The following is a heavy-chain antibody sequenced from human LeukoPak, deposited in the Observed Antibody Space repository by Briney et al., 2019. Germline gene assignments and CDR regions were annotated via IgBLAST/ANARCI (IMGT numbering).Heavy chain of an antibody. D-gene: IGHD3-22*01. CDR2: IIPIFGTA. CDR1: GGTFSSYA. Sequence: SVKVPCKASGGTFSSYAIRWVRQAPGQGLEWMGGIIPIFGTANYAQKFQGRVTITADESTSTAYMELSSLRSEDTAVYYCARGPNYYDSSGYYGGDYWGQGTLVTVSS. J-gene: IGHJ4*02. CDR3: ARGPNYYDSSGYYGGDY. V-gene: IGHV1-69*13.